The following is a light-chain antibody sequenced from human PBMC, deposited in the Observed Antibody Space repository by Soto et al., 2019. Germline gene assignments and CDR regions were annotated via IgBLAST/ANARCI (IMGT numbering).Light chain of an antibody. CDR3: QQTYSIPS. CDR1: QNIKNY. V-gene: IGKV1-39*01. Sequence: IQLTQSPSSLSASVGDRVTITCRASQNIKNYLNWYQQKPGKAPKLLMYDISTLQAGVPSRFSGGSSGTDFTLTVSSLQPEDFETYYCQQTYSIPSFGGGTKVEIK. CDR2: DIS. J-gene: IGKJ4*01.